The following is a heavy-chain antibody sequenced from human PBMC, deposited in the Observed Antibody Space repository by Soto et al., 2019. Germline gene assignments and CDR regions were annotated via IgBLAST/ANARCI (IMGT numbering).Heavy chain of an antibody. CDR3: ARDLFVVPAAMVRREYGMDV. CDR1: GFPFSSYA. Sequence: PGVSQRVSCAAAGFPFSSYAMRWVRQAPGKGLEWVAVISYDGSNKYYADSVKGRFTISRDNSKNTLYLQMNSLRAEDTAVYYCARDLFVVPAAMVRREYGMDVWGQGTTVTVSS. J-gene: IGHJ6*02. D-gene: IGHD2-2*01. CDR2: ISYDGSNK. V-gene: IGHV3-30-3*01.